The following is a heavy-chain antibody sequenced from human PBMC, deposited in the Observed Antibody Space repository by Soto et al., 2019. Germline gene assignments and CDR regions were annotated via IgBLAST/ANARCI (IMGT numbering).Heavy chain of an antibody. Sequence: EVQLVESGGGLVQPGGSLRLSCAASGFAFSNYWMHWVRQAPGKGLVWVSRINSDGSSTSYADSARGRFTISRDNAENALYLQMNSLRAEDTAVYYCARFRVDGDSVPWGQGTLVTVSS. D-gene: IGHD4-17*01. V-gene: IGHV3-74*01. CDR2: INSDGSST. J-gene: IGHJ5*02. CDR1: GFAFSNYW. CDR3: ARFRVDGDSVP.